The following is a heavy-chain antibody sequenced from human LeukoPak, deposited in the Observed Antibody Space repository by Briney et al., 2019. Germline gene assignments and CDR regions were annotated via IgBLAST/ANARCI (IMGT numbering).Heavy chain of an antibody. J-gene: IGHJ4*02. CDR2: IYWDDDK. V-gene: IGHV2-5*02. Sequence: SGPTLVKPTQTLTLTCTFSGFSLSTSGVGVGWIRQPPGKALEWLALIYWDDDKRYSPSLKSRLTITKGTSKNQVILTMTNMDPVDTATYYCARRTARKLRFDYWGQGTLVTVSS. CDR3: ARRTARKLRFDY. CDR1: GFSLSTSGVG. D-gene: IGHD4-17*01.